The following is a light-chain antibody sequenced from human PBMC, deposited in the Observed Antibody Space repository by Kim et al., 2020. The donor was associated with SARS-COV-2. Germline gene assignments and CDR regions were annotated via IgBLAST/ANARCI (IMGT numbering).Light chain of an antibody. J-gene: IGLJ1*01. Sequence: QLVLTQSPSASASLGASVNLTCTLSSGHSNYAVAWHQQQPEKGPRYLMRVNSDGSHRKGDGIPDRFSGSSSGAERYLTISSLQSEDEADYYCQTWVTAIQVFGPGTKVTVL. CDR3: QTWVTAIQV. CDR2: VNSDGSH. CDR1: SGHSNYA. V-gene: IGLV4-69*01.